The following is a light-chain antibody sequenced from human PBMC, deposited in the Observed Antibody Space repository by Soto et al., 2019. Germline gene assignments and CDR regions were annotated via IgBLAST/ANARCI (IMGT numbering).Light chain of an antibody. Sequence: QPVLTQPPSVSGAPGQRVTISCTGTTSNIGAGYGVHWYQQLPGAAPKLLIYGRINRPSGVPERFSGSQSDTSASLAINGLEAEDEADYYCQTADTSLSVVFGGGTKVTVL. CDR1: TSNIGAGYG. CDR2: GRI. CDR3: QTADTSLSVV. J-gene: IGLJ2*01. V-gene: IGLV1-40*01.